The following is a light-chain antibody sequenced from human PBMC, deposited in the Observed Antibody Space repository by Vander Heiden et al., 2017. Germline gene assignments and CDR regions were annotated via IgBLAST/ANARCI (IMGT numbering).Light chain of an antibody. CDR1: QSVSSN. V-gene: IGKV3-15*01. J-gene: IGKJ5*01. Sequence: EIVMTPSPATLSVSPGERATLPCSASQSVSSNLAWYQQKPDQAPRLLVYGASTRATGIPARFSGSGSGTEFTLTISSLQSEDFALYYCQQYDNWPPRITFGQGTRLEIK. CDR2: GAS. CDR3: QQYDNWPPRIT.